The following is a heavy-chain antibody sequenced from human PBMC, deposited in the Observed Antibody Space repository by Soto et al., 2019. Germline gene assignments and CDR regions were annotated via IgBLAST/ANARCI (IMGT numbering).Heavy chain of an antibody. J-gene: IGHJ6*02. V-gene: IGHV4-4*02. D-gene: IGHD2-15*01. CDR3: ARDQRHCSGGSCPMDV. CDR2: IYHSGST. Sequence: SETLSPTCAVSGGSISSSNWWSWVRQPPGKGLEWIGEIYHSGSTNYNPSLKSRVTISVDKSKNQFSLKLSSVTAADTAVYYCARDQRHCSGGSCPMDVWGQGTTVTVSS. CDR1: GGSISSSNW.